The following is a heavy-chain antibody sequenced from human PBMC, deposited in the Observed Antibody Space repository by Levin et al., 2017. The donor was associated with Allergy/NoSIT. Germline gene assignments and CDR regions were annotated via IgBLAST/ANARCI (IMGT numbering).Heavy chain of an antibody. CDR1: GFTFSSYA. J-gene: IGHJ4*02. Sequence: PGGSLRLSCAASGFTFSSYAMSWVRQAPGKGLEWVSAISGSGGSTYYADSVKGRFTISRDNSKNTLYLQMISLRAEDTAVYYCAKAEGGGYYGSGTQIVYWGQGTLVIVSS. CDR2: ISGSGGST. CDR3: AKAEGGGYYGSGTQIVY. D-gene: IGHD3-10*01. V-gene: IGHV3-23*01.